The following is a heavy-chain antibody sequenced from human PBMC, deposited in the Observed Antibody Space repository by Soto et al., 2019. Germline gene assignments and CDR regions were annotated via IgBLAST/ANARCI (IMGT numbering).Heavy chain of an antibody. CDR3: ERDRELDGKRVRGIDY. V-gene: IGHV3-74*01. J-gene: IGHJ4*02. Sequence: GGSLRLSCAASGFTFSSYWMHWVRQAPGKGLVWVSRINSDGSSTSYADSVKGRFTISRDNAKNTLYLQMNSLRAEDTAVYYCERDRELDGKRVRGIDYWGQGTLVTVSS. CDR1: GFTFSSYW. D-gene: IGHD1-1*01. CDR2: INSDGSST.